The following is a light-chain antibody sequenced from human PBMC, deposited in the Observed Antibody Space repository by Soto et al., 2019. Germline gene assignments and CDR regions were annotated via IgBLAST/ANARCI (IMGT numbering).Light chain of an antibody. CDR2: SAS. Sequence: DIQMTQSPSSLSASVGDRVTITCRASQDISVYLAWYQQKPGKVPKLLIYSASTLQSGVPSRFSGSGSGTDFTLTISSLQPEDVATYYWQKFNTAPLTVGQGTRLEIK. V-gene: IGKV1-27*01. CDR1: QDISVY. J-gene: IGKJ5*01. CDR3: QKFNTAPLT.